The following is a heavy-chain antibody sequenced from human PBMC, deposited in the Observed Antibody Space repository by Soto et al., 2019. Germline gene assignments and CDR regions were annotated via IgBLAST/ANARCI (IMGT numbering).Heavy chain of an antibody. CDR2: ISYDGSNK. J-gene: IGHJ4*02. CDR3: PRDLGRVGFYYFDY. D-gene: IGHD3-16*01. Sequence: QVQLVESGGGVVQPGRSLRLSCAASGFTFSSYAMHWVRQAPGKGLEWVAVISYDGSNKYYADSVKGRFTISRDNSKNPRYLQLNIPRAEDTAAYYCPRDLGRVGFYYFDYVGQGTLVTVSS. V-gene: IGHV3-30-3*01. CDR1: GFTFSSYA.